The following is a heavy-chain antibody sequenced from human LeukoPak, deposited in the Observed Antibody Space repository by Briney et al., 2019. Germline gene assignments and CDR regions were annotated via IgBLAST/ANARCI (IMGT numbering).Heavy chain of an antibody. CDR1: GYTFTTYF. D-gene: IGHD1-26*01. V-gene: IGHV1-46*01. CDR3: ARGSYVLLDY. Sequence: GASVKVSCKASGYTFTTYFIHWVRQAPGHGLEWVGIINPSGGSPNYAQKFQGRVTMTRDTSTSTVYMEVSSLRSEDTAVYYCARGSYVLLDYWGQGTLVTVSS. CDR2: INPSGGSP. J-gene: IGHJ4*02.